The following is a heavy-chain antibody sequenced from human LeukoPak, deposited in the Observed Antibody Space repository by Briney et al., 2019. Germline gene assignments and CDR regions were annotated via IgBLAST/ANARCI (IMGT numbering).Heavy chain of an antibody. Sequence: SETLSLTCTVSGGSISSSSYYWGWIRQPPGKGLEWIGSIYYSGSTYYNPSLKSRVTISVDTSKNQFSLKLSSVTAADTAVYYCARALSPSYSSGWYCAFDIWGQGTMVTVSS. V-gene: IGHV4-39*07. CDR3: ARALSPSYSSGWYCAFDI. J-gene: IGHJ3*02. CDR1: GGSISSSSYY. D-gene: IGHD6-19*01. CDR2: IYYSGST.